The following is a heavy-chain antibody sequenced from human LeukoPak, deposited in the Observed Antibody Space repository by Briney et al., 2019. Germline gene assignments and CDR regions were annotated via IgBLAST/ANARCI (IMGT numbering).Heavy chain of an antibody. CDR3: ARQRRAIFGVEVVVFFDY. CDR1: GGSISSGGYY. Sequence: SETLSLTCTVSGGSISSGGYYWSWIRQHPGKGLEWIGYIYYSGSTNYNPSLKSRVTISVDTSKNQFSLKLSSVTAADTAVYYCARQRRAIFGVEVVVFFDYWGQGTLVTVSS. V-gene: IGHV4-61*08. CDR2: IYYSGST. D-gene: IGHD3-3*01. J-gene: IGHJ4*02.